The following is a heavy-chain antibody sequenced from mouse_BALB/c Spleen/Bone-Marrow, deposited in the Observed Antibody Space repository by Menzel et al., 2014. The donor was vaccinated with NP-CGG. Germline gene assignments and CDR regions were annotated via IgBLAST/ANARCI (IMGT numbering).Heavy chain of an antibody. V-gene: IGHV14-3*02. CDR1: GFNIKDTY. J-gene: IGHJ3*01. D-gene: IGHD1-1*01. Sequence: VQLQQSGAELVKPGASVKLSCTASGFNIKDTYMHWVKQRPEQGLEWIGRIDPANGNTKYDPKFQGKATITADTSSNTAYLQLSSLTSEDTAGYYCASYYYGSSRFAYWGQGTLVTVSA. CDR2: IDPANGNT. CDR3: ASYYYGSSRFAY.